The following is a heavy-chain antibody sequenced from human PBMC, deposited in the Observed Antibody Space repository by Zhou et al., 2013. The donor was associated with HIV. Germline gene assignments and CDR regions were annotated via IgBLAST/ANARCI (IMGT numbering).Heavy chain of an antibody. Sequence: QVQLVQSGAEVKKPGSSVKVSCKASRGTFSSYAISWVRQAPGQGLEWMGRIIPIPGIANYAQKFQGRVTITADTSTNTLYMEVSSLSSEDTAMYYCASEPSYFDFWSADYKPLGYFDLWGRGTLVTVSS. CDR3: ASEPSYFDFWSADYKPLGYFDL. D-gene: IGHD3-3*01. J-gene: IGHJ2*01. CDR2: IIPIPGIA. CDR1: RGTFSSYA. V-gene: IGHV1-69*04.